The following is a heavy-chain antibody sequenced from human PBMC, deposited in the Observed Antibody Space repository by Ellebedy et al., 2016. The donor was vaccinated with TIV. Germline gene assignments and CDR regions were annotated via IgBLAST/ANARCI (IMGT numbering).Heavy chain of an antibody. CDR2: VYYSGST. V-gene: IGHV4-39*07. Sequence: MPGGSLRLSCTVSGGSITTGGDYWGWIRPPPGKGLEWIGSVYYSGSTHSNPSLKSRLTISVDTSKNQFSLKLRSVTAADTAVYYCAREEVAGEYLDPWGQGTLVTVSS. J-gene: IGHJ5*02. CDR3: AREEVAGEYLDP. D-gene: IGHD2/OR15-2a*01. CDR1: GGSITTGGDY.